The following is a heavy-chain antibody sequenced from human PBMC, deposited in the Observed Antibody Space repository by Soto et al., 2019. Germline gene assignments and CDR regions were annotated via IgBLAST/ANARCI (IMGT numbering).Heavy chain of an antibody. CDR1: GFTFSSSW. CDR3: ARHGVWCFDF. J-gene: IGHJ4*02. CDR2: INPEGSAE. D-gene: IGHD2-8*02. Sequence: EMQLVESGGALVQPGGSLRLSCAASGFTFSSSWMAWVRQAPGKGLEWVANINPEGSAEYYVDSVKGRFTISRDNAKNSLYLQMNSLRLEDTALYYCARHGVWCFDFWGQGTRVSISS. V-gene: IGHV3-7*02.